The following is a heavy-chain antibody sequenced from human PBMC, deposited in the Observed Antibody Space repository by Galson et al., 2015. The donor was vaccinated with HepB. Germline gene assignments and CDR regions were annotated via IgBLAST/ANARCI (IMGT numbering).Heavy chain of an antibody. Sequence: SLRLSCAASGFTFRDYYMSWIRQTPGKGLEWLSYISSSSGTYTNYAASVKGRLTISRDNAENSLYLQMSRPRAEDTAVYYCARVADSHYGDHTHFDSWGQGTLVTVTS. CDR2: ISSSSGTYT. CDR1: GFTFRDYY. CDR3: ARVADSHYGDHTHFDS. V-gene: IGHV3-11*06. D-gene: IGHD4-17*01. J-gene: IGHJ4*02.